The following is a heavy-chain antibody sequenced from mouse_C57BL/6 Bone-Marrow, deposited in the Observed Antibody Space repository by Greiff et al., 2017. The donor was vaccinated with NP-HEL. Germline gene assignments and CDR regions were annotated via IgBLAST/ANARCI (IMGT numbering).Heavy chain of an antibody. Sequence: EVHLVESGGGLVKPGGSLKLSCAASGFTFSDYGMHWVRQAPEKGLEWVAYISSGSSTIYYADTVKGRFTISRDNAKNTLFLQMTSLRSEDTAMYYCARRASYYGYAMDYWGQGTSVTVSS. CDR2: ISSGSSTI. V-gene: IGHV5-17*01. D-gene: IGHD2-10*01. CDR3: ARRASYYGYAMDY. J-gene: IGHJ4*01. CDR1: GFTFSDYG.